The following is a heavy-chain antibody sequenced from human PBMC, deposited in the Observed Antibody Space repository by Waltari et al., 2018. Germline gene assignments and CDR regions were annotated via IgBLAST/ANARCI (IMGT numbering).Heavy chain of an antibody. V-gene: IGHV1-69*01. Sequence: QVQLVQSGAEVKKPGSSVKVSCKASGGTFSSYAISWVRQAPGQGLEWMGGIIPILGTANDEQKFQGRVTITADESTSTAYMELSSLRSEDTAVYYCVTRPGYSSGSLSPDYWGQGTLVTVSS. J-gene: IGHJ4*02. D-gene: IGHD6-19*01. CDR1: GGTFSSYA. CDR2: IIPILGTA. CDR3: VTRPGYSSGSLSPDY.